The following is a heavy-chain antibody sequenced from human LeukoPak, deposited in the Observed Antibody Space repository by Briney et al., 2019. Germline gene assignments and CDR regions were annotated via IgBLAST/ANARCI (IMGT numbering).Heavy chain of an antibody. CDR3: ARVCSDVRFGELGGFDY. J-gene: IGHJ4*02. D-gene: IGHD3-10*01. CDR2: IYHSGST. Sequence: SQTLSLTCAVSGGSISSGGYSWSWIRQPPGKGLEWIGYIYHSGSTYYNPSLKSRVTISVDRSKNQFSLKLSSVTAADTAVYYCARVCSDVRFGELGGFDYWGQGTLVTVSS. CDR1: GGSISSGGYS. V-gene: IGHV4-30-2*01.